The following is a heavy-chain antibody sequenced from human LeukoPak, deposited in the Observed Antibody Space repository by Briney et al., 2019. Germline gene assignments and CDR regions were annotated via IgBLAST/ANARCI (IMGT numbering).Heavy chain of an antibody. CDR2: IIPIFGTA. J-gene: IGHJ4*02. CDR1: GGTFSSYT. D-gene: IGHD3-22*01. V-gene: IGHV1-69*06. Sequence: GASVKVSCKASGGTFSSYTFSWVRQAPGQGLEWMGGIIPIFGTANYAQKFQGRVTITADKSTSTAYMELSSLRSEDTAVYYCARDDGDHYYDSSGYYTIDYWGQGTLVTVSS. CDR3: ARDDGDHYYDSSGYYTIDY.